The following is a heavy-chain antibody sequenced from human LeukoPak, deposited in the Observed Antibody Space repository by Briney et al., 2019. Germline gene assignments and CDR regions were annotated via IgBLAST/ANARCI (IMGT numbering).Heavy chain of an antibody. CDR3: ARRVRPHYYMDV. J-gene: IGHJ6*03. CDR2: INHSGST. D-gene: IGHD3-10*01. V-gene: IGHV4-34*01. CDR1: GGSFSGYY. Sequence: SETLSLTCAVYGGSFSGYYWSWIRQPPGKGLEWIGEINHSGSTNYNPPLKSRVTISVDTSKNQFSLKLSSVTAADTAVYYCARRVRPHYYMDVWGKGTTVTVSS.